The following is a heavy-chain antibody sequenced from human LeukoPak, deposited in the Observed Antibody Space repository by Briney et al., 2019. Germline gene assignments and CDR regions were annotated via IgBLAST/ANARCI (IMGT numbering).Heavy chain of an antibody. J-gene: IGHJ1*01. V-gene: IGHV4-39*01. CDR1: GDSVSRSDAY. D-gene: IGHD3-22*01. CDR3: ARRRYYDGSGYLE. Sequence: SETLSLTCSVSGDSVSRSDAYWDWIRQPPGQGLEWIGTIYYSGRTYYSPSLKSRVTISVDPSNNQFSLNMRSVTAADTAVYYCARRRYYDGSGYLEWGQGTLLSVSS. CDR2: IYYSGRT.